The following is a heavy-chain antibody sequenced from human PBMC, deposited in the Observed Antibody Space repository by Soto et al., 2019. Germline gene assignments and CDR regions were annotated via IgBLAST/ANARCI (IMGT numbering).Heavy chain of an antibody. V-gene: IGHV1-18*04. CDR2: ISAYNGNT. CDR1: GYTFTSYG. CDR3: ARGDPLDIVEDY. J-gene: IGHJ4*02. Sequence: QVQLVQSGAEVKKPGASVKVSCKASGYTFTSYGISWVRQAPGQGLEWMGWISAYNGNTNYAQKLQGRVTMTTDTSTSKAYMELMRLRSDDTDVYACARGDPLDIVEDYWGQGTLVTVSS. D-gene: IGHD5-12*01.